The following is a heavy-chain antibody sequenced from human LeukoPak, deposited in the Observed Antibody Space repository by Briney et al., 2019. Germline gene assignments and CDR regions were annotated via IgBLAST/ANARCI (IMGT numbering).Heavy chain of an antibody. J-gene: IGHJ4*02. V-gene: IGHV1-8*02. CDR3: ARGRGIAEFSI. CDR1: GYTFSNYD. Sequence: ASVKVSCEASGYTFSNYDINWVRQATGQGLEWIGWNNPKSGNTGYAQKSQGRVTMTRVNANNTAYMELTSLTFDDTAVYYCARGRGIAEFSIWGQGTLVTVSS. CDR2: NNPKSGNT. D-gene: IGHD3-10*01.